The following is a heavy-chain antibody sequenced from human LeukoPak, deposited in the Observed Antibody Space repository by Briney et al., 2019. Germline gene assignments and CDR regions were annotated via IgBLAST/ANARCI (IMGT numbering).Heavy chain of an antibody. CDR2: VSGSGSTV. Sequence: PGGSLGLSCAASGFTFGDHIMNWVRQLPGKRLEWVAYVSGSGSTVCYADSVKGRFTVSRDNGKSSLYLQMNSLRVEDTALYYCVRQFASWGQGTLVTVSS. V-gene: IGHV3-48*01. J-gene: IGHJ4*02. CDR3: VRQFAS. CDR1: GFTFGDHI.